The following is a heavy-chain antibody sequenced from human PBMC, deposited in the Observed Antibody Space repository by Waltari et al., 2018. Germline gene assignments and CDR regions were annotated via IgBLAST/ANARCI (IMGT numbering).Heavy chain of an antibody. CDR2: ISAYNGNT. V-gene: IGHV1-18*04. J-gene: IGHJ4*02. CDR3: ARGSNEDYYDSSGYPPAYYFDY. D-gene: IGHD3-22*01. CDR1: GYTFTSYG. Sequence: QVQLVQSGAEVKKPGASVKVSCKASGYTFTSYGISWVRQAPGQGLEWMGWISAYNGNTNYAQKLQGRVTMTTDTSTSTAYMELRSLRSDDTAVYYCARGSNEDYYDSSGYPPAYYFDYWGQGTLVTVSS.